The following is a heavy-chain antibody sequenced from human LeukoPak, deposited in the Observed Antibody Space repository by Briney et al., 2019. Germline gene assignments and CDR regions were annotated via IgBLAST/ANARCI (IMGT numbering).Heavy chain of an antibody. CDR1: GFTSDDYG. J-gene: IGHJ4*02. Sequence: GGSLRLSCTASGFTSDDYGMSWVRQAPGKRLEWVSGINWNGGSTGYADSVKGRFTISRDNAKNSLYLQMNSLGAEDTALYYCARVGGSSGYYFDFWGQGTLVTVSS. V-gene: IGHV3-20*04. CDR2: INWNGGST. CDR3: ARVGGSSGYYFDF. D-gene: IGHD3-22*01.